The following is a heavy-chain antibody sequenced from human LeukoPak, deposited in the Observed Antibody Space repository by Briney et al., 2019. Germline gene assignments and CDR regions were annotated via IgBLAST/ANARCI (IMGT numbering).Heavy chain of an antibody. D-gene: IGHD1-26*01. CDR1: GFTLTSDS. Sequence: GGSLRLSCAASGFTLTSDSMNWVRQAPGKGLEWISYISSGATTTYYADFVKGRFTISRDNAKDSLYLQMNSLRVDDTAVYYCAKGTVGAKYWGQGTLVIVSS. CDR2: ISSGATTT. CDR3: AKGTVGAKY. J-gene: IGHJ4*02. V-gene: IGHV3-48*04.